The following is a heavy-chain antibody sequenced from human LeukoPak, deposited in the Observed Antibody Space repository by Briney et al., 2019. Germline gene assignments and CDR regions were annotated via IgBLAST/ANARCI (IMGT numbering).Heavy chain of an antibody. D-gene: IGHD1-26*01. V-gene: IGHV4-59*08. Sequence: PSQTLSLTCTVSGGSISSYYWSWIRQPPGKGLEWIGYIYYSGSTNYNPSLKSRVTISVDTSKNQFSLKLSSVTAADTAVYYCARHCRSSGSCYLGYWGQGTLVTVSS. J-gene: IGHJ4*02. CDR1: GGSISSYY. CDR2: IYYSGST. CDR3: ARHCRSSGSCYLGY.